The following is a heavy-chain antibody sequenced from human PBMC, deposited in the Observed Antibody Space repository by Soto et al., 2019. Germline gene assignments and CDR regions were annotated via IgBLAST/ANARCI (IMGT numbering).Heavy chain of an antibody. CDR1: GYTFTSYG. CDR2: INPNSGNI. V-gene: IGHV1-8*02. Sequence: APVKVSCKASGYTFTSYGISWVLKATGHGLEWMGWINPNSGNIGYAQRFQGRVTMTRDTAIRTAYMEVSSLRSDDTAVYYCARGRASGSYYLLDYWGQGTLVTVSS. D-gene: IGHD3-10*01. J-gene: IGHJ4*02. CDR3: ARGRASGSYYLLDY.